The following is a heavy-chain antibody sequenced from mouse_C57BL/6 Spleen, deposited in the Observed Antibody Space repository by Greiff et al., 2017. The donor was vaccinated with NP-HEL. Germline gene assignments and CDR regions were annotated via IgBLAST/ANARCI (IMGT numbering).Heavy chain of an antibody. V-gene: IGHV1-69*01. CDR3: ARSGYLYCFDY. CDR2: IDPSDNYT. D-gene: IGHD2-2*01. J-gene: IGHJ2*01. Sequence: QVQLQQPGAELVMPGASVKLSCKASGYTFTSYWMHWVKQRPGQGLEWIGEIDPSDNYTNYNQKFKGKSTLTVDKSSSTAYMQLSSLTSEDSAVYYCARSGYLYCFDYWGQGTTLTVSS. CDR1: GYTFTSYW.